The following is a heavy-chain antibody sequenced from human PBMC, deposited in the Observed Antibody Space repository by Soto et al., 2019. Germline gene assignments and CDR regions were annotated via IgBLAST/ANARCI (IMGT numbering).Heavy chain of an antibody. CDR1: GYTFTSYA. CDR2: INAGNGNT. CDR3: ATQMGEGYFDY. J-gene: IGHJ4*02. D-gene: IGHD3-16*01. V-gene: IGHV1-3*01. Sequence: QVQLVQSGAEVKKPGASVKVSCKASGYTFTSYAMHWVRQAPGQRLEWMGWINAGNGNTKYSQKFQGRVTITRDTSASTAYIELSSLRSEDTAVYYCATQMGEGYFDYWGQGTLVTVSS.